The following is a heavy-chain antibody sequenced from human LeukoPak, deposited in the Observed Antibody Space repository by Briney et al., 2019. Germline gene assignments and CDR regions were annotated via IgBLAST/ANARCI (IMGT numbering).Heavy chain of an antibody. D-gene: IGHD1-7*01. Sequence: PGGSLRLSCAASGFTFSSYAMSWVRQAPGKGLEWVSAISGSGGSTYYADSVKGRFTISRDNSKNTLYLQMNSLRAEDTAVYYCARDHPGPRYNWNYPTVFDPWGQGTLVAVSS. CDR1: GFTFSSYA. CDR2: ISGSGGST. CDR3: ARDHPGPRYNWNYPTVFDP. J-gene: IGHJ5*02. V-gene: IGHV3-23*01.